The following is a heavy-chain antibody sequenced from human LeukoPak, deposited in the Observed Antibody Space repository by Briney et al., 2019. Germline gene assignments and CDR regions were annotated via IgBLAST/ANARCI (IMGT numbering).Heavy chain of an antibody. CDR2: IYKAGDP. CDR1: GFTVSTNY. Sequence: GGSLRLSCAASGFTVSTNYMTWVRQAPGKGLEWVSVIYKAGDPYNADSVKGRFTISRDNSKNTLYLQMNSLRAEDTAVYYCARGAGYNYPYYFDYWGQGTLVTVSS. V-gene: IGHV3-53*01. CDR3: ARGAGYNYPYYFDY. J-gene: IGHJ4*02. D-gene: IGHD5-24*01.